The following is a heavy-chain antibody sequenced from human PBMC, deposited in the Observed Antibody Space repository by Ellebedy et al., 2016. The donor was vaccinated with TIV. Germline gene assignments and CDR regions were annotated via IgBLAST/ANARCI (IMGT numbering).Heavy chain of an antibody. D-gene: IGHD3-10*01. Sequence: GESLKISCAASGFTFTDYYMSWIRQAPGKGLEWVSFISSGGGSTIYYAYSVKGRFTISRDSAKNSLYLQMNSLRAEDTAVYYCARGGDQVRGVIVPFDYWGQGTLVTVSS. CDR3: ARGGDQVRGVIVPFDY. CDR1: GFTFTDYY. CDR2: ISSGGGSTI. J-gene: IGHJ4*02. V-gene: IGHV3-11*04.